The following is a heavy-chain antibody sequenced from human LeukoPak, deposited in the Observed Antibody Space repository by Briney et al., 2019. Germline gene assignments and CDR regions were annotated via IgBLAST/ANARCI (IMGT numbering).Heavy chain of an antibody. J-gene: IGHJ4*02. D-gene: IGHD7-27*01. CDR2: IYYSGST. Sequence: SETLSLTCAVYGGSFSGYYWSLIRQPPGKGLEWIGYIYYSGSTNYNPSLKSRVTISVDTSKNQFSLKLSSVTAADTAVYYCARELANWGYFDYWGQGTLVTVSS. V-gene: IGHV4-59*01. CDR1: GGSFSGYY. CDR3: ARELANWGYFDY.